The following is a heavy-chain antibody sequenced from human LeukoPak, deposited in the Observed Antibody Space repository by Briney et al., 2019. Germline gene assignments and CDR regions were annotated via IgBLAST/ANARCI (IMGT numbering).Heavy chain of an antibody. CDR3: ARRAAAGNGYYYYYYMDV. Sequence: PSETLSLTCTVSGGSISSYYWSWIRQPPGKGLEWIGYIYYSGSTNYNPSLKSRVTISVDTSKNQFSLKLSSVTAADTAVYYCARRAAAGNGYYYYYYMDVWGKGTTVTVSS. CDR1: GGSISSYY. D-gene: IGHD6-13*01. J-gene: IGHJ6*03. V-gene: IGHV4-59*01. CDR2: IYYSGST.